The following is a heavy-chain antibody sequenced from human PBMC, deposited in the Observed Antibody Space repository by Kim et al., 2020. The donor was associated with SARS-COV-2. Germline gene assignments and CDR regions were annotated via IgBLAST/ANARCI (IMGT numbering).Heavy chain of an antibody. CDR3: ARGYTHVWDLFDY. Sequence: SETLSLTCTVSGGSISSNVYYWAWIRQHPGKGLEWIGCIYYSGSPYYNPSLKSRVTISVDTSKNQFSLKLSSVTAADTAVYYCARGYTHVWDLFDYWGQG. CDR2: IYYSGSP. J-gene: IGHJ4*02. CDR1: GGSISSNVYY. D-gene: IGHD3-16*01. V-gene: IGHV4-39*07.